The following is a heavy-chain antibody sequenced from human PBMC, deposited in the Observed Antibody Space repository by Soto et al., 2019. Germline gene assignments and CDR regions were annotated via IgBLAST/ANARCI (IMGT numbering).Heavy chain of an antibody. Sequence: QVQLVESGGGVVQPGRSLRLSCAASGFTFSSYAMHWVRQAPGKGLEWVAVISYDGSNKYYADSVKGRFTISIDNSKNTLYLQMNSLRAEDTAVYYCASGYYYDSSGYYITGHDYWGQGTLVTVSS. CDR1: GFTFSSYA. CDR2: ISYDGSNK. V-gene: IGHV3-30-3*01. CDR3: ASGYYYDSSGYYITGHDY. D-gene: IGHD3-22*01. J-gene: IGHJ4*02.